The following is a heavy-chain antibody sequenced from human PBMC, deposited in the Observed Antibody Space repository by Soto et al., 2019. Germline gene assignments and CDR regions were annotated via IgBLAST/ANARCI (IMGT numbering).Heavy chain of an antibody. V-gene: IGHV4-59*01. D-gene: IGHD2-15*01. CDR2: IYYSGST. Sequence: SETLSLTCTVSGGSISSYYWSWIRQPPGKGLEWIGYIYYSGSTNYNPSLKSRVTISVETSKNQFSLKLSSVTAADTAGYYCARASGYCSGGSCYDYWGQGTLVTVSS. CDR1: GGSISSYY. CDR3: ARASGYCSGGSCYDY. J-gene: IGHJ4*02.